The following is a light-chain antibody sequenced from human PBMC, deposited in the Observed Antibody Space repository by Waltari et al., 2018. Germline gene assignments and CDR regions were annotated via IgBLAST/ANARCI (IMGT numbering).Light chain of an antibody. Sequence: DTQLTQSPSYLSASVVDRVTITCRASQRISNYSNCYQQKPGKAPQLLIYDVSSLQSGVPARCSGSESGTDFTLTSISLQPEDFATYYCQKSYGTPLTFGGGTKVEIK. J-gene: IGKJ4*01. CDR1: QRISNY. CDR2: DVS. CDR3: QKSYGTPLT. V-gene: IGKV1-39*01.